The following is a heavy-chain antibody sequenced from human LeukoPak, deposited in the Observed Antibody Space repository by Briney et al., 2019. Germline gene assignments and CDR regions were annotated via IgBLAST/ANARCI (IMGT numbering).Heavy chain of an antibody. V-gene: IGHV4-61*01. J-gene: IGHJ6*03. CDR2: IYYSGST. CDR3: ARHPSFRLHYYYYYMDV. D-gene: IGHD2-15*01. Sequence: SQTLSLTCTVSGASISSGSYFWSWIRQPPGKGLEWIGYIYYSGSTNYNPSLKSRVTISVDTSKNQSSLKLSSVTAADTAVYYCARHPSFRLHYYYYYMDVWGKGTTVTISS. CDR1: GASISSGSYF.